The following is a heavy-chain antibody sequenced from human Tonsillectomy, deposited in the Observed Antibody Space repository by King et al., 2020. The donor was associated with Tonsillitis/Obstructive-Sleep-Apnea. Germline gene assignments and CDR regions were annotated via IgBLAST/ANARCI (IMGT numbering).Heavy chain of an antibody. CDR2: INSDGSST. V-gene: IGHV3-74*01. Sequence: GQLVQSGGGLVQPGGSLRLSCAASGFTFSSYWMHWVRQAPGKGLVWVSRINSDGSSTSYADSVKGRFTISRDNAKNTLYLQMNSLRAEDTAVYYCARDAQSGYGAYFDYWGQGTLVTVPS. CDR3: ARDAQSGYGAYFDY. D-gene: IGHD3-3*01. J-gene: IGHJ4*02. CDR1: GFTFSSYW.